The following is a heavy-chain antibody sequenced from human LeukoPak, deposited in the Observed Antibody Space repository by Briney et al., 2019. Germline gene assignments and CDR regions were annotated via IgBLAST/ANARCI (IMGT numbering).Heavy chain of an antibody. CDR3: ARGPEPLSVFGVGY. CDR1: GFAFSSYW. J-gene: IGHJ4*02. CDR2: VKQDGSER. Sequence: SGGSLRLSCAASGFAFSSYWMSWVRQAPGKGLEWVANVKQDGSERYCVDSVKGRFSISRDNAKNSLYLQMDFLRAEDTAVYYCARGPEPLSVFGVGYWGQGILVTVSS. V-gene: IGHV3-7*01. D-gene: IGHD3-3*01.